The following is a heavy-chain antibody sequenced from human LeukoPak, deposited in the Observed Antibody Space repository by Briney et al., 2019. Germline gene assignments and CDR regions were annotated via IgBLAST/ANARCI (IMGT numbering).Heavy chain of an antibody. V-gene: IGHV1-18*01. J-gene: IGHJ4*02. D-gene: IGHD3-9*01. CDR1: GYSLSNYG. CDR3: ARVSRFFDWLPPFVY. Sequence: GASVKVSCKPSGYSLSNYGISWVRQAPGRGLEWMGWINTYNGNTNYAQKFQGRVTMTTHTSTSTAYIELSRLSSDDTAVYYCARVSRFFDWLPPFVYWGQGTLVTVSS. CDR2: INTYNGNT.